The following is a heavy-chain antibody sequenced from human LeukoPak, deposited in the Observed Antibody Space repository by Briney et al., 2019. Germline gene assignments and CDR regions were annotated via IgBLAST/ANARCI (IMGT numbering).Heavy chain of an antibody. CDR3: AQKGGAGT. CDR1: GFTFSRFG. D-gene: IGHD2-15*01. CDR2: ISSSSSNII. Sequence: PGGSLRLSCAASGFTFSRFGMNWVRQAPGKGLEWVPYISSSSSNIIYYADSVKGRFTISRDNAKNSLYLHMNSLRDEDTAVYYCAQKGGAGTWGQGTLVTVSS. J-gene: IGHJ5*02. V-gene: IGHV3-48*02.